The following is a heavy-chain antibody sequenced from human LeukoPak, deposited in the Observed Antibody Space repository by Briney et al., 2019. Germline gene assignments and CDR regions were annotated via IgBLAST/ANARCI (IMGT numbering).Heavy chain of an antibody. V-gene: IGHV3-23*01. CDR2: ISGSGGST. CDR1: GFTFSSYA. D-gene: IGHD3-10*01. CDR3: ARVRAVLLGAFDI. J-gene: IGHJ3*02. Sequence: GGSLRLSCAASGFTFSSYAMSWVRQAPGKGLEWVSAISGSGGSTYYADSVKGRFTISRDKANNSLYLQVNSLRAEDTAVYYCARVRAVLLGAFDIWGQGTMVTVSS.